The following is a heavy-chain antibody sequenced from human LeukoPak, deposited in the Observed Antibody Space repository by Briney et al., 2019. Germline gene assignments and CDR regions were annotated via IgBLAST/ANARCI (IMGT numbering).Heavy chain of an antibody. CDR1: GFTFSSYA. V-gene: IGHV3-30-3*01. J-gene: IGHJ4*02. CDR3: ARASDYVWGSYPAHFDY. Sequence: GGSLRLSCAASGFTFSSYAMHWVRQAPGKGLEWVAVISYDGSNKYYADSVKGRFTISRDNSKNTLYLQMNSLRSDDTAVYYCARASDYVWGSYPAHFDYWGQGTLVTVSS. CDR2: ISYDGSNK. D-gene: IGHD3-16*02.